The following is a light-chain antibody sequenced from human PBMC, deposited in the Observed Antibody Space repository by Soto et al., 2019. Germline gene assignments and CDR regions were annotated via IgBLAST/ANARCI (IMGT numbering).Light chain of an antibody. CDR3: QHYHNWPPWT. V-gene: IGKV3-15*01. CDR2: GAS. J-gene: IGKJ1*01. Sequence: VMTQSPATLSVSPGERATLSCRASQSVNSNLAWYQQKPGQAPRLPIFGASTRATGIPARFSGSGSGTEFTLTISSLQSEDFAVYYCQHYHNWPPWTFGQGTKVEI. CDR1: QSVNSN.